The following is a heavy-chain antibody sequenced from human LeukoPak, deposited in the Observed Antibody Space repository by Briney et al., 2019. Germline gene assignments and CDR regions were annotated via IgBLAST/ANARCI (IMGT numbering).Heavy chain of an antibody. J-gene: IGHJ4*02. CDR2: INPNSGGT. CDR1: GYTFTGYY. CDR3: ARELITRKYYYDSSGYSY. D-gene: IGHD3-22*01. V-gene: IGHV1-2*02. Sequence: ASVKVSCKASGYTFTGYYMHWVRQAPGQGLEWMGWINPNSGGTNYAQKFQGRVTMTTDTSTSTAYMELRSLRSDDTAVYYCARELITRKYYYDSSGYSYWGQGTLVTVSS.